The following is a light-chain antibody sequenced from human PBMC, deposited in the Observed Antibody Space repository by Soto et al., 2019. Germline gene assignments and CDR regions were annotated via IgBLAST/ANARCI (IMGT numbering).Light chain of an antibody. CDR1: QCVSSSF. CDR3: QQYGSSPIT. V-gene: IGKV3-20*01. CDR2: GAS. Sequence: ETVLTQPPGYRSLSPGERATLSCRASQCVSSSFLAWYQQKPGQAPRLLISGASSRATGIPDRVSGSGSGTDFTLTISRLEPEDFAVYYCQQYGSSPITFGQGTRLE. J-gene: IGKJ5*01.